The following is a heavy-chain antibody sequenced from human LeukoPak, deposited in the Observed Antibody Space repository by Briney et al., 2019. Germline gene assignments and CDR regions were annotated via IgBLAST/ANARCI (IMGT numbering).Heavy chain of an antibody. J-gene: IGHJ5*02. Sequence: GRCLRLSCTPAGFTVGDYGMSCVRQAPGEGLGWVGFIRSKAYGGTTEYAASVKGRFTISRDDSKSIAYLQMNSLKTEDTAVYYCTRGVGATPWFDPWGQGTLVTVSS. CDR3: TRGVGATPWFDP. V-gene: IGHV3-49*04. CDR2: IRSKAYGGTT. CDR1: GFTVGDYG. D-gene: IGHD1-26*01.